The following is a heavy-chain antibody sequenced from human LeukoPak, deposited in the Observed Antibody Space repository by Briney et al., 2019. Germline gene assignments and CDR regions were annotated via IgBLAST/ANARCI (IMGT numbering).Heavy chain of an antibody. Sequence: PGGSLRLSCAASGFTFSSYWMTWVRQAPGKGLEWVANIREDGSEKYYVDSVKGRFTISRDNAKNSLYLQMNSLRAEDTAVYYCASLPFYGDYVAYYDYWGQGTLVTVSS. D-gene: IGHD4-17*01. CDR3: ASLPFYGDYVAYYDY. V-gene: IGHV3-7*01. CDR1: GFTFSSYW. J-gene: IGHJ4*02. CDR2: IREDGSEK.